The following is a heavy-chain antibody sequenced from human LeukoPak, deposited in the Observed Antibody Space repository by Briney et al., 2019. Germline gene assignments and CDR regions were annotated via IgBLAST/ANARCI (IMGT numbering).Heavy chain of an antibody. D-gene: IGHD6-6*01. Sequence: SETLSLTCTVSGGSISSSSYYWGWIRQPPGKGLEWIGSIYYSGSTYYNPSLKSRVTISVDTSKNQFSLKLSSVTAADTAVYYCARHPSRAHVLYYMDVWGKGTTVTVSS. CDR1: GGSISSSSYY. V-gene: IGHV4-39*01. CDR2: IYYSGST. CDR3: ARHPSRAHVLYYMDV. J-gene: IGHJ6*03.